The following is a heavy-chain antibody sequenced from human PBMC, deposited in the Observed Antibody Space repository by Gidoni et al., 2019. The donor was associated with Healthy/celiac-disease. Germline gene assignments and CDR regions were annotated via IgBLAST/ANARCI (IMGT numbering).Heavy chain of an antibody. J-gene: IGHJ4*02. CDR1: GYTLAELS. CDR2: FDPEDCDT. Sequence: QVQLVQSGAEVKKPGASVKVACKVSGYTLAELSMHVLRQAPGKGLEWMGGFDPEDCDTIYAKTYQGRVTMTEDTSTDTAYVELSRMRSEDAAEDYCATRLTAYSCYGWGQGTLVTVSS. V-gene: IGHV1-24*01. D-gene: IGHD5-12*01. CDR3: ATRLTAYSCYG.